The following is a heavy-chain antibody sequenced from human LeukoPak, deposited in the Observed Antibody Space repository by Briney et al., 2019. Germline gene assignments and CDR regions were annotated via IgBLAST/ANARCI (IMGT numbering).Heavy chain of an antibody. Sequence: PGGSLRLSCAASGFTFSSYDMHWVRQATGKGLEWVSAIGTAGDTYYPGSVKGRFTISRENAKNSLYLQMNSLRAGDTAVYYCARAFSSGSYSVAFDIWGQGTMVTVSS. CDR3: ARAFSSGSYSVAFDI. V-gene: IGHV3-13*01. CDR1: GFTFSSYD. D-gene: IGHD1-26*01. CDR2: IGTAGDT. J-gene: IGHJ3*02.